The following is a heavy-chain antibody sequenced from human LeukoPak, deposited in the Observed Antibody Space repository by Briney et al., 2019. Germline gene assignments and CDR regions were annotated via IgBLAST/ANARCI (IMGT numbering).Heavy chain of an antibody. J-gene: IGHJ4*02. CDR1: SGFIGNYY. D-gene: IGHD2-2*01. CDR2: IHYTGSA. CDR3: ARFDCFGASCHFDH. V-gene: IGHV4-59*08. Sequence: SETPSLTCTVSSGFIGNYYWSWVRQPPGKGLECIAYIHYTGSAGYNPSLKSRVTISVDTSKNQFSLKLRSVTAADTAVYYCARFDCFGASCHFDHWGQGTLVPVSS.